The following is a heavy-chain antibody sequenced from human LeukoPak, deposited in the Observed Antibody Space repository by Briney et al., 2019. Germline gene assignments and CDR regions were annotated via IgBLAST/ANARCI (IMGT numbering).Heavy chain of an antibody. CDR1: GYTFTSYA. D-gene: IGHD6-13*01. CDR3: AREPLSSSWSYYYYYGMDV. Sequence: ASVKVSCRASGYTFTSYAMNWVRQAPGQGLEWMGWTNTNTGNPTYAQGFTGRFVFSLDTSVSTAYLQISSLKAEDTAVYYCAREPLSSSWSYYYYYGMDVWGQGTTVTVSS. J-gene: IGHJ6*02. CDR2: TNTNTGNP. V-gene: IGHV7-4-1*02.